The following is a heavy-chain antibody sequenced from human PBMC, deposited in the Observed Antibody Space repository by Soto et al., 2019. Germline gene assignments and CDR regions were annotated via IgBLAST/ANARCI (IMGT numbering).Heavy chain of an antibody. J-gene: IGHJ6*02. Sequence: ASVKVSCKASGYTFTSYAMHWVRQAPGQRLEWMGWINAGNGNTEYSQKFQGRVTITRDTSASTAYMELSSLRSEDTAVYYCARDLGCSGGSCYSYYGMDVWGQGTTVTVSS. V-gene: IGHV1-3*01. CDR3: ARDLGCSGGSCYSYYGMDV. CDR1: GYTFTSYA. CDR2: INAGNGNT. D-gene: IGHD2-15*01.